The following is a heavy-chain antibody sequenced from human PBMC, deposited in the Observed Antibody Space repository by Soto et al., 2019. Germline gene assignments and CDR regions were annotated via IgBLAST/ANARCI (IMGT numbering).Heavy chain of an antibody. V-gene: IGHV1-69*01. Sequence: QVQLVQSGAEVRKPGSSVKVSCRASGGTFSDFTVTWVRQAPGQGLEWMGGIIPILEATKYAQTFQDRVTFTAEDATSTVFMELSSLRSEDTAVYFCATSYCGNECQPNRAFYYFGWDVWGQGTTVTVSS. CDR2: IIPILEAT. CDR3: ATSYCGNECQPNRAFYYFGWDV. D-gene: IGHD2-21*01. CDR1: GGTFSDFT. J-gene: IGHJ6*02.